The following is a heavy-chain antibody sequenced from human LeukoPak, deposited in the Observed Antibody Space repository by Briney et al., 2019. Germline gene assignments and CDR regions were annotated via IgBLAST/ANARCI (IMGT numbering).Heavy chain of an antibody. CDR3: AREVRLHYDY. J-gene: IGHJ4*02. CDR2: ISGSGSTI. CDR1: GFTVSSNY. Sequence: VQPGGSLRLSCAASGFTVSSNYMNWVRQAPGKGLEWVSYISGSGSTIYYADSVKGRFTISRDNAKNSLYLQMNSLRAEDTAVYYCAREVRLHYDYWGQGTLVTVSS. D-gene: IGHD3-10*01. V-gene: IGHV3-48*03.